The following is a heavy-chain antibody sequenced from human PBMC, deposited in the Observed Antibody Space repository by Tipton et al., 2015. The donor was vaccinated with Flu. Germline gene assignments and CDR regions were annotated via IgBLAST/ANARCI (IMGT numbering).Heavy chain of an antibody. CDR1: GFTFSSYG. J-gene: IGHJ4*02. V-gene: IGHV3-30*18. Sequence: QLVQSGGGVVQPGRSLRLSCAASGFTFSSYGMHWVRQAPGKGLEWVAVISYDGSNKDYADSVKGRFTISRDNSKNTLYLQMNSLRAEDTAVYYCAKDYYGSGSPFDYWGQGTLVTVSS. CDR3: AKDYYGSGSPFDY. D-gene: IGHD3-10*01. CDR2: ISYDGSNK.